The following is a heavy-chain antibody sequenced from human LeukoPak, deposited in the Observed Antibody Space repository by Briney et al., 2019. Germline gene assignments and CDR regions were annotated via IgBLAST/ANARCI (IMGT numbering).Heavy chain of an antibody. J-gene: IGHJ6*02. Sequence: GESLKISCEGSGYNFDSYWIAWVRQKAGEGLEWMGIIYPGDSDTRYSPSFQGQVTISADKSISTAYLQWSSLKASDTAMYYCARCPFGVVTETRNYHYYGMDVWGQGTTVTVSS. CDR2: IYPGDSDT. D-gene: IGHD3-3*01. V-gene: IGHV5-51*01. CDR1: GYNFDSYW. CDR3: ARCPFGVVTETRNYHYYGMDV.